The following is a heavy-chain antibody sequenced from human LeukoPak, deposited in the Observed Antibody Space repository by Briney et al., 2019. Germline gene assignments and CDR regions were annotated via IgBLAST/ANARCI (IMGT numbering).Heavy chain of an antibody. CDR3: ARHQNDYSTPAYYYYYYRDV. D-gene: IGHD4-11*01. CDR2: IYPGDSDT. J-gene: IGHJ6*03. CDR1: GYSFTSYW. Sequence: KPGESLKISCKGSGYSFTSYWIGWVRQMPGKGLEWMGIIYPGDSDTRYSPSFQGQVTISADKSISTAYLQWSSLKASDTAMYYCARHQNDYSTPAYYYYYYRDVWSKGTTVTVSS. V-gene: IGHV5-51*01.